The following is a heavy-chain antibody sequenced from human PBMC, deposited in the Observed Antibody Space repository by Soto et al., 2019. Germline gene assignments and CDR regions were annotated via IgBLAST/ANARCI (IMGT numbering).Heavy chain of an antibody. J-gene: IGHJ6*02. V-gene: IGHV3-30-3*01. CDR2: ISFDGSNK. CDR3: ARATDPGTYYYYYGMDV. D-gene: IGHD1-1*01. Sequence: QVQLVESGGGVVQPGRSLRLSCAASAFTFSSYAMHWVRQAPGKGLEWVAVISFDGSNKYLADSVKGRFTISRDNSKNPLYLQMSSLRAEDTAVYYCARATDPGTYYYYYGMDVWGQGTTVTVSS. CDR1: AFTFSSYA.